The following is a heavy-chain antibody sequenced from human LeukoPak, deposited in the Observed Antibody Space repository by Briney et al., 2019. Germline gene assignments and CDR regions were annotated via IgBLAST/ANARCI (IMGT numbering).Heavy chain of an antibody. CDR3: AKKKRITIFGVVIMGTNYFDY. Sequence: GGSLRLSCAASGFTFSDFYMSWIRQAPGKGLEWVSYISSSGSTTYYADSVKGRFTISRDNSKNTLYLQMNSLRAEDTAVYYCAKKKRITIFGVVIMGTNYFDYWGQGTLVTVSS. D-gene: IGHD3-3*01. V-gene: IGHV3-11*01. CDR1: GFTFSDFY. CDR2: ISSSGSTT. J-gene: IGHJ4*01.